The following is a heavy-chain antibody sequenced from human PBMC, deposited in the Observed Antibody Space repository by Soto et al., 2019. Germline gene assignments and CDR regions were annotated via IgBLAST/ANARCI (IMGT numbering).Heavy chain of an antibody. J-gene: IGHJ4*02. V-gene: IGHV1-69*02. CDR1: GGTFSSYT. Sequence: QVQLVQSGAEVKKPGSSVKVSCKASGGTFSSYTISWVRQAPGQGLEWMGRIIPILGIANYAQKFQGRVTIPAEQSTRPAYMELSSLRSEDTAVDYCAGAGYGGRAQFDYWGQGTLVTVSS. D-gene: IGHD4-17*01. CDR3: AGAGYGGRAQFDY. CDR2: IIPILGIA.